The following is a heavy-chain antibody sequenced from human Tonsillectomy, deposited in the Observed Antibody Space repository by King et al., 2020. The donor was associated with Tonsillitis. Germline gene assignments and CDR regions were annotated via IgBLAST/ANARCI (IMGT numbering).Heavy chain of an antibody. V-gene: IGHV4-59*01. D-gene: IGHD3-9*01. CDR1: GGSISSYY. J-gene: IGHJ4*02. CDR3: ARAPSEPYYDILTGYRAPFDY. Sequence: QLQESGPGLVKPSETLSLTCTVSGGSISSYYWSWIRQPPGKGLEWIGYIYYSGSTNYNPSLKSRVTISVDTSKNQFSLKLSSVTAADPAVYYCARAPSEPYYDILTGYRAPFDYWGQGTLVTVSS. CDR2: IYYSGST.